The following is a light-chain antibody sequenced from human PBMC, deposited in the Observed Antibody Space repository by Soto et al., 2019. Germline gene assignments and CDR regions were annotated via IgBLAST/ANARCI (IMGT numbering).Light chain of an antibody. CDR2: AAS. CDR3: QQLKSYPFT. CDR1: QGISSY. Sequence: DIQLTQSPSFLSASVGDRVTITCRASQGISSYLAWYQQKPGKAPNLLIYAASTLQSGVPSRFSGSGSGTEFTLTISSLQPEDFATYHCQQLKSYPFTFGPGTKVDIK. J-gene: IGKJ3*01. V-gene: IGKV1-9*01.